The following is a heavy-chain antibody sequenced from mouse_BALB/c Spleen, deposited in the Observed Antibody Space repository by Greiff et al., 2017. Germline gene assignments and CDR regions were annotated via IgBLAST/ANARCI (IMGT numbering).Heavy chain of an antibody. D-gene: IGHD2-3*01. J-gene: IGHJ3*01. V-gene: IGHV2-9*02. CDR3: ARCDGYTGRFAY. Sequence: VQRVESGPGLVAPSQSLSITCTVSGFSLTSYGVHWVRQPPGKGLEWLGVIWAGGSTNYNSALMSRLSISKDNSKSQVFLKMNSLQTDDTAMYYCARCDGYTGRFAYWGQGTLVTVSA. CDR2: IWAGGST. CDR1: GFSLTSYG.